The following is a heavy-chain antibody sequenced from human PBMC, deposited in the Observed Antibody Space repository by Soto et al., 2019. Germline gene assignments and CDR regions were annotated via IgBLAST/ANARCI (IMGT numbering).Heavy chain of an antibody. V-gene: IGHV1-2*04. Sequence: ASVKVSCKASGYTFTGYYMHWVRQAPGQGLEWMGWINPNSGGTNYAQKFQGWVTMTRDTSISTAYMELSSLRSEDTAVYYCARGYSSSWYEYYYYGMDVWGQGTTVTVSS. D-gene: IGHD6-13*01. CDR3: ARGYSSSWYEYYYYGMDV. CDR1: GYTFTGYY. J-gene: IGHJ6*02. CDR2: INPNSGGT.